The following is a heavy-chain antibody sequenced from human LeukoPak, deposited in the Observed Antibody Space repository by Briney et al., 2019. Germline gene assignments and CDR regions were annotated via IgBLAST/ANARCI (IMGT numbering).Heavy chain of an antibody. Sequence: ASVKVSCKASGYTFTSYYMHWVRQAPGQGLEWMGWINPNSGGTNYAQKFQGRVTMTRDTSISTAYMELSRLRSDDTAVYYCARDVGYCSSTSCYGGFDPWGQGTLVTVSS. CDR1: GYTFTSYY. V-gene: IGHV1-2*02. CDR3: ARDVGYCSSTSCYGGFDP. CDR2: INPNSGGT. J-gene: IGHJ5*02. D-gene: IGHD2-2*01.